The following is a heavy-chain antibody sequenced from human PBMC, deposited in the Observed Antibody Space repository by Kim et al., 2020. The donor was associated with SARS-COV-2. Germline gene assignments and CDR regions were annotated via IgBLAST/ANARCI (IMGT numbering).Heavy chain of an antibody. V-gene: IGHV1-46*01. J-gene: IGHJ6*02. CDR3: ARGGLTMVRGVTDGMDV. Sequence: FQGRVTMTRDTSTSTVYMELSSLRSEDTAVYYCARGGLTMVRGVTDGMDVWGQGTTVTVSS. D-gene: IGHD3-10*01.